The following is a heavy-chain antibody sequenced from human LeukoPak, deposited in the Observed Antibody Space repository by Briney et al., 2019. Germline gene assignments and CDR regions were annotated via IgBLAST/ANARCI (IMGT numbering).Heavy chain of an antibody. V-gene: IGHV4-39*07. CDR3: ARGPLYLA. D-gene: IGHD2-8*01. J-gene: IGHJ5*02. CDR1: GDSISSNSYY. CDR2: VFYSGST. Sequence: SETLSLTCSVSGDSISSNSYYWGWIRQSPGKGLAWIGNVFYSGSTYYNPSLKSRVTISVDTSKNQFSLKLSSVTAANTAVYYCARGPLYLAWGQGTLVTVSS.